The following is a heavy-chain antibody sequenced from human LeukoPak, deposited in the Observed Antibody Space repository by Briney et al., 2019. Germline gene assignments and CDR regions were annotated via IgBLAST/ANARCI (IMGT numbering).Heavy chain of an antibody. D-gene: IGHD3-22*01. J-gene: IGHJ4*01. V-gene: IGHV4-34*01. CDR1: GGSFSGYY. CDR2: INHSGST. Sequence: SETLSLTCAVYGGSFSGYYWSWIRQPPGKGLEWIGEINHSGSTNYNPSLKSRVTISVDTSKNQFSLKLSSVTAADTAVYYCASTTYYYDSSGGGYYFDYWGQEPWSPSPQ. CDR3: ASTTYYYDSSGGGYYFDY.